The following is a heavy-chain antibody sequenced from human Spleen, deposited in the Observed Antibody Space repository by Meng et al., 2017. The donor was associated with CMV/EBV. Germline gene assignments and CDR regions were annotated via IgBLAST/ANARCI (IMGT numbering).Heavy chain of an antibody. CDR1: GGSFSGYY. V-gene: IGHV4-34*01. J-gene: IGHJ4*02. Sequence: SETLSLTCAVYGGSFSGYYWSWIRQPPGKGLEWIGEINHSGSTNNNPSLKSRVTISVDTSKNQFSLRLSSVTAADTAVYYCARAGDCGNDCQFDYWGQGTLVTVSS. CDR2: INHSGST. CDR3: ARAGDCGNDCQFDY. D-gene: IGHD2-21*01.